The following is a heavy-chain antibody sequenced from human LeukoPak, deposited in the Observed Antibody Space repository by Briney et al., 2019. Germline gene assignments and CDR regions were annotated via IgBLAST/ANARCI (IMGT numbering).Heavy chain of an antibody. J-gene: IGHJ5*02. CDR2: IIPIFGTA. V-gene: IGHV1-69*06. Sequence: SLKVSCKASGGTFSSYAISWVRQAPGQALEWMGGIIPIFGTANYAQKFQGRVTITADKSTSTAYMELSSLRSEHTAVYYCARDPPPYYYGSGMEWNWFDPWGQGTLVTVSS. D-gene: IGHD3-10*01. CDR3: ARDPPPYYYGSGMEWNWFDP. CDR1: GGTFSSYA.